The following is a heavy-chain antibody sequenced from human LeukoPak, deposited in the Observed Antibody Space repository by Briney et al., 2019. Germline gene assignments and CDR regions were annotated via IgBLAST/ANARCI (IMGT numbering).Heavy chain of an antibody. Sequence: AGGSLRLSCSGSGFTFSSYAMHWVRQAPGKGLEWVAFISYDGTNKYCADSVKGRFTISRDNSKNTLYLQMNSLRAEDTALYYCAREILTGYAFDIWGQGTMVTVSS. CDR3: AREILTGYAFDI. V-gene: IGHV3-30-3*01. J-gene: IGHJ3*02. CDR2: ISYDGTNK. D-gene: IGHD7-27*01. CDR1: GFTFSSYA.